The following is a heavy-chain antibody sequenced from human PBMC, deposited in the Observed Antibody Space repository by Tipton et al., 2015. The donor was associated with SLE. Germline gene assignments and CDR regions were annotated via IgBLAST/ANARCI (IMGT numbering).Heavy chain of an antibody. J-gene: IGHJ3*02. CDR1: GGTFSSYA. CDR2: IIPIFGTA. D-gene: IGHD6-19*01. CDR3: ARAYSGWEGRDAFDI. Sequence: QSGAEVKKPGAPVKVSCKASGGTFSSYAISWVRQAPGQGLEWMGRIIPIFGTANYAQKFQGRVTITADESTSTAYMELSSLRSEDTAVYYCARAYSGWEGRDAFDIWGQGTMVTVSS. V-gene: IGHV1-69*13.